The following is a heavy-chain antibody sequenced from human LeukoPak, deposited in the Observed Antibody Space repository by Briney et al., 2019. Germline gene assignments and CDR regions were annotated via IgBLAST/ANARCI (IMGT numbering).Heavy chain of an antibody. Sequence: SETLSLTSTDPRGSISSYYSSCIRHPPRKRLECIWYIYYIGRTNYNPSLKSRVTISVDASKNQFYLKLSSVTAADTDVYYCARDRFLEGVYTGGVGYYYYYMDVWGKGTRVTVSS. CDR2: IYYIGRT. J-gene: IGHJ6*03. CDR3: ARDRFLEGVYTGGVGYYYYYMDV. D-gene: IGHD3-3*01. CDR1: RGSISSYY. V-gene: IGHV4-59*01.